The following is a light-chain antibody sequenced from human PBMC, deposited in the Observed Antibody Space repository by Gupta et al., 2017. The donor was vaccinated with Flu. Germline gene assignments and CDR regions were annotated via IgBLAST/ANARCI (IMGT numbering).Light chain of an antibody. CDR3: QTWGTGIHWV. J-gene: IGLJ3*02. CDR2: VNSDGSY. V-gene: IGLV4-69*02. CDR1: SGHSSYA. Sequence: QVVLTQSPSASASLGASVKLTCTLSSGHSSYAIAWHQQQPEKGPRFGMKVNSDGSYSKGDGIPDRFSGSSSGAERYLTISSLQSDDEADYYCQTWGTGIHWVFGGGTKLTVV.